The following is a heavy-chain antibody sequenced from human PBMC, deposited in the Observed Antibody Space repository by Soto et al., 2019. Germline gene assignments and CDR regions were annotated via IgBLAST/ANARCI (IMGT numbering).Heavy chain of an antibody. CDR1: GYTFISYD. Sequence: QVQLVQSGAEVKKPGASVKVSCKASGYTFISYDINWVRQATGQGLEWMGWMNPNSGNTYYTQNFQGRVTMTRNTSISTAYMELSSLRSEDAAVYYCARGGPRVAAADLYYFDDWGQGTLVTVSS. J-gene: IGHJ4*02. CDR2: MNPNSGNT. D-gene: IGHD6-13*01. CDR3: ARGGPRVAAADLYYFDD. V-gene: IGHV1-8*01.